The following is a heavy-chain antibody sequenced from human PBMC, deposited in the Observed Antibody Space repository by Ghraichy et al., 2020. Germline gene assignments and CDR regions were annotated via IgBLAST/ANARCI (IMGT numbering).Heavy chain of an antibody. V-gene: IGHV3-7*01. CDR1: GFTFRNYW. D-gene: IGHD2-21*01. CDR3: ARDDGGDFPTTFYY. Sequence: GGSLRLSCAASGFTFRNYWMTWVRQTPGKGLEWVANVNQDGSEKYYVDSVEGRFTISRDNAKNALSLQMDSLRAEDTAIYYCARDDGGDFPTTFYYWGQGTPVTVSS. J-gene: IGHJ4*02. CDR2: VNQDGSEK.